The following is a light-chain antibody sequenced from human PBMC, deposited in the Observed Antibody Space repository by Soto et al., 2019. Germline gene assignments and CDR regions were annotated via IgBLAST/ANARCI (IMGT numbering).Light chain of an antibody. CDR1: SSDIGAYNF. V-gene: IGLV2-14*03. Sequence: SVVTQPASPSGSPGQSVTISFPGNSSDIGAYNFVSWYQQHPGKAPKLMLYDVNIRPSGVSNRFSGSKSGNTASLTISGLQAEDEADYYCTSWTTSTTMIFGGGTKVTVL. J-gene: IGLJ2*01. CDR2: DVN. CDR3: TSWTTSTTMI.